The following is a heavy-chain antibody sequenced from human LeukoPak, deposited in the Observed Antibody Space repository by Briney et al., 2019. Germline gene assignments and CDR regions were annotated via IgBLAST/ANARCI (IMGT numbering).Heavy chain of an antibody. CDR2: IYYSGST. J-gene: IGHJ4*02. V-gene: IGHV4-39*01. D-gene: IGHD3-9*01. Sequence: PSETLSLTCTVSGGSISSSSYYWGWIRQPPGKGLEWIGSIYYSGSTYYNPSLKSRVTISVDTSKNQFSLKLSSVTAADTAVYYCARLGGPRYFSRPSDYWGQGTLVTVSS. CDR1: GGSISSSSYY. CDR3: ARLGGPRYFSRPSDY.